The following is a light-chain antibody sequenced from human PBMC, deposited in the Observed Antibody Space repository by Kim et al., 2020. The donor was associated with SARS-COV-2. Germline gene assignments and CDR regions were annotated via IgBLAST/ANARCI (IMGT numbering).Light chain of an antibody. CDR3: QSADSSGTYPVV. CDR2: KDS. CDR1: ALPKQY. J-gene: IGLJ2*01. V-gene: IGLV3-25*03. Sequence: PGQPARITCSGDALPKQYAYWYQQKPGQAPVLVIYKDSERPSGIPERFSGSSSGTTVTLTISGVQAEDEADYYCQSADSSGTYPVVFGGGTQLTVL.